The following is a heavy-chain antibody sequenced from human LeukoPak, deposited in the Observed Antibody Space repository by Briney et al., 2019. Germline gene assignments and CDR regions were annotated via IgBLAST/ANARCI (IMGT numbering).Heavy chain of an antibody. CDR3: ARGLRSLDY. J-gene: IGHJ4*02. CDR1: GGSITSYY. CDR2: IYSSGST. D-gene: IGHD5-12*01. Sequence: PSDTLSLTCTVSGGSITSYYWSWIRQPAGKGLEWIGRIYSSGSTNHNPSLKSRVTMSIDTSKNQFSLTLSSVTAADTAVYYCARGLRSLDYWGQGTLVTVSS. V-gene: IGHV4-4*07.